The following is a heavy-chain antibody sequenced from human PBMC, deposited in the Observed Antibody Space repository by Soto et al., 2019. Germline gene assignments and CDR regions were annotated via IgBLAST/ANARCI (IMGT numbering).Heavy chain of an antibody. CDR3: ARGWNVGKFGMSV. CDR2: IIPTFGTG. Sequence: QVQLVQSGAEVKKPGSSVKVSCTAAGDTFGTYAFSWVRQAPGQGLEWMGGIIPTFGTGNYAQKFHGRVTITADESTGTAYIEMSGLRSEDTAVYYCARGWNVGKFGMSVWGQGTTVTVSS. V-gene: IGHV1-69*01. D-gene: IGHD7-27*01. J-gene: IGHJ6*02. CDR1: GDTFGTYA.